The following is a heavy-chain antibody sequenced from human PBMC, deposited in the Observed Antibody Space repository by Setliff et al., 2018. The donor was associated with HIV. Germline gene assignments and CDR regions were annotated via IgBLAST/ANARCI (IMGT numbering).Heavy chain of an antibody. D-gene: IGHD1-26*01. Sequence: GGSLRLSCAASGFTFSSYSMNWVRQAPGKGLEWVSYISMSSHTSVIYSDSVKGRLTISRDNARNSFYLQMNSLRVDDTAVYFCARDKWASGFDFWGHGTLVTVSS. J-gene: IGHJ4*01. V-gene: IGHV3-48*01. CDR1: GFTFSSYS. CDR2: ISMSSHTSV. CDR3: ARDKWASGFDF.